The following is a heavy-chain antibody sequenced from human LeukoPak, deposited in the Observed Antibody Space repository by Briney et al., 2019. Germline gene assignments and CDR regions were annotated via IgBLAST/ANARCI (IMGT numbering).Heavy chain of an antibody. Sequence: ASVKVSCKASEYTFTGYYMHWVRQAPGQGLEWMGRINPNSGGTNYAQKFQGRVTMTRDTSISTAYMELSRLRSDDTAVYYCARSGSYYTAFDIWGQGTMVTVSS. CDR3: ARSGSYYTAFDI. CDR1: EYTFTGYY. V-gene: IGHV1-2*06. D-gene: IGHD1-26*01. J-gene: IGHJ3*02. CDR2: INPNSGGT.